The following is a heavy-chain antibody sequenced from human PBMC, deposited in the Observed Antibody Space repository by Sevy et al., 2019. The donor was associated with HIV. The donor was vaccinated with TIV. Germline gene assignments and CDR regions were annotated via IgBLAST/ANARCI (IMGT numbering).Heavy chain of an antibody. CDR1: GGSITSLY. D-gene: IGHD2-21*01. CDR3: AGENPWGRGYS. J-gene: IGHJ4*02. V-gene: IGHV4-59*08. CDR2: INNNGNI. Sequence: SETLSLTCTVSGGSITSLYWNWIRQPPGKGLEWIASINNNGNINYNPSLKSRVNLSLSKSKNQFSLRLSSVTAADTALYYCAGENPWGRGYSRGQGTLVTVSS.